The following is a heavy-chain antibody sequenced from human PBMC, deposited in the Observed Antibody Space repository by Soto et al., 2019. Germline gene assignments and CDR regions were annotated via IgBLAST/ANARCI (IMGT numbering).Heavy chain of an antibody. CDR2: LSYDGSNK. CDR1: EFTCSSYH. V-gene: IGHV3-30-3*01. Sequence: GGSLRLSCAASEFTCSSYHMHPLPQAPAKGLAWVTVLSYDGSNKYYADTVKGRFTISRDNSKNTPYLQMNSLRAEDTAVYYCARTPRYSSSWYHYDYGMGVSGQRTTVTVSS. J-gene: IGHJ6*02. D-gene: IGHD6-13*01. CDR3: ARTPRYSSSWYHYDYGMGV.